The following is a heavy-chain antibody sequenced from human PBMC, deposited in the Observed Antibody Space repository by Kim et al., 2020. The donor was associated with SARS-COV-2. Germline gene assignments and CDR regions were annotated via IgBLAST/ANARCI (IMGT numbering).Heavy chain of an antibody. CDR3: ARGHIVVVTADDAFDI. CDR2: INAGNGNT. Sequence: ASVKVSCKASVYTFTSYAMHWVRQAPGQRLEWMGWINAGNGNTKYSQKFQGRVTITRDTSASTAYMELSSLRSEDTAVYYCARGHIVVVTADDAFDIWGQGTMVTVSS. CDR1: VYTFTSYA. D-gene: IGHD2-21*02. J-gene: IGHJ3*02. V-gene: IGHV1-3*01.